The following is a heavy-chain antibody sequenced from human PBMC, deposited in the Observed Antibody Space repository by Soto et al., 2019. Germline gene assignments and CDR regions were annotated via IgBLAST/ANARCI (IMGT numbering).Heavy chain of an antibody. D-gene: IGHD3-3*01. J-gene: IGHJ6*02. CDR2: INAGNGNT. CDR1: GYTFASYA. Sequence: GASVKVSCKASGYTFASYAMHWVRQAPGQRLEWMGWINAGNGNTKYSQKFQGRVTITRDTSASTAYMELSSLRSGDTAVYYCARDKSYYDPLYPPYYYGMDVWGQGTTVTVSS. V-gene: IGHV1-3*01. CDR3: ARDKSYYDPLYPPYYYGMDV.